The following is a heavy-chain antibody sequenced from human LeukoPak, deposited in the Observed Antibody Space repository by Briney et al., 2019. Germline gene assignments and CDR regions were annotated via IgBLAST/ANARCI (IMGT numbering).Heavy chain of an antibody. V-gene: IGHV3-21*01. Sequence: GGSLRLSCAASGFTFSTYSMTWVRRAPGKGLEWVSSIRSTSNYIYYTDSVKGRFTISRDNAKNSLYLQMNSLKAEDTAVYYCARVGEFGESLSQDAFDTWGQGTMVTVSS. CDR1: GFTFSTYS. CDR2: IRSTSNYI. D-gene: IGHD3-10*01. CDR3: ARVGEFGESLSQDAFDT. J-gene: IGHJ3*02.